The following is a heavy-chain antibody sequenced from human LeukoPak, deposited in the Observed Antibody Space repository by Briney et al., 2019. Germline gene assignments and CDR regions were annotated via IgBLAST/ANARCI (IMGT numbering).Heavy chain of an antibody. CDR1: GYTFTSYA. J-gene: IGHJ4*02. Sequence: ASVKVSCKASGYTFTSYAMNWVRRAPGQGLEWMGWINTNTGNPTYAQGFTGRFVFSLDTSVSTAYLQISSLKAEDTAVYYCARDLWSQTYAPRRESYWGQGTLVTVSS. CDR3: ARDLWSQTYAPRRESY. D-gene: IGHD2-2*01. CDR2: INTNTGNP. V-gene: IGHV7-4-1*02.